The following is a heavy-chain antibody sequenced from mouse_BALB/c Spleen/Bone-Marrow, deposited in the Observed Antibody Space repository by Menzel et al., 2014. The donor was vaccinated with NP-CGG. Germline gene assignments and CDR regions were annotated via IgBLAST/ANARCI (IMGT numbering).Heavy chain of an antibody. J-gene: IGHJ3*01. D-gene: IGHD1-1*01. Sequence: EVQLQESGGGLVQPGGSQKLSCAASGFDFSRYWMSWVRQAPGKGLEWIGEINPDSSTINYTPSRKDKFIISRDNAKNTLYLQMSKVRSEDTALYYCARLSYYGRFAYWGQGTLVTVSA. CDR2: INPDSSTI. CDR1: GFDFSRYW. CDR3: ARLSYYGRFAY. V-gene: IGHV4-1*02.